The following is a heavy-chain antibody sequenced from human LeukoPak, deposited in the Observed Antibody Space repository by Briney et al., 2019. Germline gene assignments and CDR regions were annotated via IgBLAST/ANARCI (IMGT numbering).Heavy chain of an antibody. CDR2: MSYDGGNK. Sequence: GRSLRLFCAASGSTLSIYAMHWVRQAPGKGLEWVAVMSYDGGNKYYADSVKGRFTISRDSSKNTLYLQMNSLRAEDTAVYYCARGNKAVAPNTCLDYWAQGTLVTVSS. J-gene: IGHJ4*02. D-gene: IGHD6-19*01. CDR3: ARGNKAVAPNTCLDY. CDR1: GSTLSIYA. V-gene: IGHV3-30*04.